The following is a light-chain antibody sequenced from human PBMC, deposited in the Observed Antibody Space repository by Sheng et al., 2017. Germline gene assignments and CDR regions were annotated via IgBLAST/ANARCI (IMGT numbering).Light chain of an antibody. CDR2: GKD. V-gene: IGLV3-19*01. Sequence: SSELTQDPDVSVALGETVRITCQGDSLRRYYVSWYQKKPGQAPLLVLYGKDNRPSGIPERFSGLSSRTSASLTITGAQAEDEADYYCNCRDINGEYVVFGGGTKVTVL. CDR3: NCRDINGEYVV. CDR1: SLRRYY. J-gene: IGLJ2*01.